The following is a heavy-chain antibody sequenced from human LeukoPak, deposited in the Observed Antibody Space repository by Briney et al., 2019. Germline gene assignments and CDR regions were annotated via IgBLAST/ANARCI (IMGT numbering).Heavy chain of an antibody. CDR3: TTVGGYGNDFWSGYYTALGAYYYHGMDV. V-gene: IGHV3-15*01. D-gene: IGHD3-3*01. J-gene: IGHJ6*02. CDR1: GFTFSNAW. CDR2: IKSKTDGGTT. Sequence: GGSLRLSCAASGFTFSNAWMSWVRQAPGKGLEWVGRIKSKTDGGTTDYAAPVKGRFTISRDDSKNTLYLQMNSLKTEDTAVYYCTTVGGYGNDFWSGYYTALGAYYYHGMDVWGQGTTVTVSS.